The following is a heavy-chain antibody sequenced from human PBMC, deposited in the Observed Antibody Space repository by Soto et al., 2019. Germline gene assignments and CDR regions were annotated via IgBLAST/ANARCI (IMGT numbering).Heavy chain of an antibody. CDR1: GGTFSSYA. CDR3: AREPPNTSLFDC. CDR2: IIPIFGTA. D-gene: IGHD7-27*01. J-gene: IGHJ4*02. V-gene: IGHV1-69*05. Sequence: ASVKVSCKASGGTFSSYAISWVRQAPGQGLEWMGGIIPIFGTANYAQKFQGRVTMSKDTSTSTVYMEVSSLRSEDTAVYYCAREPPNTSLFDCWGQGTQVTVSS.